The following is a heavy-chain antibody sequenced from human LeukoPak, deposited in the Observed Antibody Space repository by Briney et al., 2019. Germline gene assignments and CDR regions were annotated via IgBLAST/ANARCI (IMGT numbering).Heavy chain of an antibody. D-gene: IGHD6-19*01. Sequence: PSETLSLTCTVSGGSISSYYWSWIRQPPGKGLEWIWYIYYSGSTNYNPSLKSRVTISVDTSKNQFSLKLSSVTAADTAVYYCARSGGDIAVAGPYFDYWGQGTLVTVSS. CDR3: ARSGGDIAVAGPYFDY. CDR2: IYYSGST. J-gene: IGHJ4*02. CDR1: GGSISSYY. V-gene: IGHV4-59*01.